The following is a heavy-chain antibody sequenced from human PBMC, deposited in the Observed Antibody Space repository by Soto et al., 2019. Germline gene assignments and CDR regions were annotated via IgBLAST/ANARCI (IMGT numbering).Heavy chain of an antibody. D-gene: IGHD6-6*01. CDR2: INAGNGNT. CDR1: GYTFTSYA. Sequence: QVQLVQSGAEEKKPGASVKVSCKASGYTFTSYAMHWVRQAPGQRLEWMGWINAGNGNTKYSQKFQGRVTITRGTSAVTAHIELSSLSSKDTAVYYCPSEPSSIAAHSMDYSGQGTLVTFSS. V-gene: IGHV1-3*05. J-gene: IGHJ4*02. CDR3: PSEPSSIAAHSMDY.